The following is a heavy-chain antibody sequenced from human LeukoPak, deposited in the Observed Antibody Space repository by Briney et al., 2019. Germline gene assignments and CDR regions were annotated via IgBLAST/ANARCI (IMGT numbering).Heavy chain of an antibody. CDR3: ATRLPFAGSYRGEGY. Sequence: ASVKVSCKVSGYTLTELSMHWVRQAPGKGLEWMGGFDPEDGEAIYAQKFQGRVTMTEDTSTDTAYMELSSLRSEDTAVYYCATRLPFAGSYRGEGYWGQGTLVTVSS. D-gene: IGHD1-26*01. CDR1: GYTLTELS. CDR2: FDPEDGEA. V-gene: IGHV1-24*01. J-gene: IGHJ4*02.